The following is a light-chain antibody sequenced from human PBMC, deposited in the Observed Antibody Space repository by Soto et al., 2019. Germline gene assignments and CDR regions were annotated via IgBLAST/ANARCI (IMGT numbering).Light chain of an antibody. Sequence: QSVLTQPPSASGSPGQSVTISCTGTSSDVGAYDFVSWYQQHPGKAPKLLIYYDNLRPSGVPDRISGSKSGTSASLAISGLQSDDEADYYCAAWDDSLNGRVFGTGTKLTVL. CDR3: AAWDDSLNGRV. CDR1: SSDVGAYDF. CDR2: YDN. V-gene: IGLV2-8*01. J-gene: IGLJ1*01.